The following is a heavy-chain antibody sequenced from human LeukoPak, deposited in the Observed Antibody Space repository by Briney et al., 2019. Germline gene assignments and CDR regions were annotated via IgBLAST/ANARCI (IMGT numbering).Heavy chain of an antibody. CDR2: IIPIFGTA. V-gene: IGHV1-69*13. D-gene: IGHD3-10*01. J-gene: IGHJ3*02. Sequence: GASVQVSCKASGGTFSSYAISWVRQAPGQGLEWMGGIIPIFGTANYAQKFQGRVTITADESTSTAYMELSSLRSEDTAVYYCAREPAFPLRFGELAHAFDIWGQGTMVTVSS. CDR3: AREPAFPLRFGELAHAFDI. CDR1: GGTFSSYA.